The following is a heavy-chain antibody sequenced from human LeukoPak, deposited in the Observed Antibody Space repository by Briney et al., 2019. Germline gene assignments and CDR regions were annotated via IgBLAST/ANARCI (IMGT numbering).Heavy chain of an antibody. D-gene: IGHD3-9*01. CDR1: GFTFDDYA. J-gene: IGHJ3*02. CDR3: AKGTTGYTGLGI. V-gene: IGHV3-9*01. Sequence: GRSLRLSCAASGFTFDDYAMHWVRQAPGKGLEWVSGISWNSGSIDQADSVKGRFTISRDSAKNSLYLQMNSLRAEDTALYYCAKGTTGYTGLGIWGQGTMVTVSS. CDR2: ISWNSGSI.